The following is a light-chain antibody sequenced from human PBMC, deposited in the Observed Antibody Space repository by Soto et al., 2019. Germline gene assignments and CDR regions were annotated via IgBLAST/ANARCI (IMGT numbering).Light chain of an antibody. CDR1: SSDVGGYNY. J-gene: IGLJ1*01. Sequence: SVLTQPAAGSGSPGQSITISCTGTSSDVGGYNYVSWYQQHPGKAPKLMIYDVSNRPSGVSNRFSGSKSGNTASLTISGLQAEDEADYYCSSYTSSSTLVFGTGTKVT. CDR2: DVS. CDR3: SSYTSSSTLV. V-gene: IGLV2-14*01.